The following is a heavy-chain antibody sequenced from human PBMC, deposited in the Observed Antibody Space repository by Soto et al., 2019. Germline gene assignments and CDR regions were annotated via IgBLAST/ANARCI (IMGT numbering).Heavy chain of an antibody. D-gene: IGHD1-26*01. CDR2: ITSNSNYI. J-gene: IGHJ4*02. CDR3: ARAFSIGAWSFDY. Sequence: EVQQVESGGGLVKPGGSLRLSCAASGFTFSSYSMNWVRQAPGKGLEWVSSITSNSNYIYYADSVKGRFTISRDNAKNSLYLQMNSLRAEDTDVYYCARAFSIGAWSFDYWGQGTLVTVSS. CDR1: GFTFSSYS. V-gene: IGHV3-21*01.